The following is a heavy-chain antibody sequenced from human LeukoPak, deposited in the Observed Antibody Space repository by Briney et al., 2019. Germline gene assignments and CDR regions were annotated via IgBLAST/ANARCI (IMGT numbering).Heavy chain of an antibody. CDR1: GFTFSSYA. Sequence: HPGRSLRLSCAASGFTFSSYAMHWVRQAPGKGLEWVAVISYDGSNKYYADSVKGRFTISRDNSKNTLYLQMNSLRAEDTAVYYCARDGPAAIAYYFDYWGQGTLVTVSS. J-gene: IGHJ4*02. D-gene: IGHD2-2*02. V-gene: IGHV3-30-3*01. CDR3: ARDGPAAIAYYFDY. CDR2: ISYDGSNK.